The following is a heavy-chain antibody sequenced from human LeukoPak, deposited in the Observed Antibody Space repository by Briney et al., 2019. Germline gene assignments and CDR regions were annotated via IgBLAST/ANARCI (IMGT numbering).Heavy chain of an antibody. D-gene: IGHD5-18*01. CDR2: FDPEDGET. V-gene: IGHV1-24*01. CDR1: GYTLTKLS. CDR3: ATTRIRPHSYGYEPHPFDY. J-gene: IGHJ4*02. Sequence: ASVKVSCKVSGYTLTKLSMHWVRQAPGKGLEWMGGFDPEDGETICAQKFQGRVTMTEDTSTDTAYMELSSLRSEDTAVYYCATTRIRPHSYGYEPHPFDYWGQGTLVTVSS.